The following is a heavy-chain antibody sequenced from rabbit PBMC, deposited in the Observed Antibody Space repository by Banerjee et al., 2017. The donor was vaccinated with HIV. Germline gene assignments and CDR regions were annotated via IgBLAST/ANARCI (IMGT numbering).Heavy chain of an antibody. J-gene: IGHJ4*01. CDR1: GFDFSSYG. Sequence: QEQLVESGGGLVQPGGSLKLSCKASGFDFSSYGVSWVRQAPGKGLEWIGYIDPVFGSTYYASWVNGRFTISKTSSTAVTLQMASLTAADTATYFCARAMMMVIIFNLWGPGTLVTVS. CDR3: ARAMMMVIIFNL. V-gene: IGHV1S39*01. CDR2: IDPVFGST. D-gene: IGHD2-1*01.